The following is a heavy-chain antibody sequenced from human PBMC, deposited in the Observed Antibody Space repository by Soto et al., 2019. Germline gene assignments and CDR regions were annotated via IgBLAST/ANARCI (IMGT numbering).Heavy chain of an antibody. V-gene: IGHV4-59*08. CDR2: IYYSGST. CDR1: GGSISSYY. CDR3: ARRSARTSDY. D-gene: IGHD6-25*01. J-gene: IGHJ4*02. Sequence: PSETLSFTCTVSGGSISSYYWSWIRQPPGKGLEWIGYIYYSGSTNYNPSLKSRVTISVDTSKNQFSLKLSSVTAADTAVYYCARRSARTSDYWGQGPLVTLSS.